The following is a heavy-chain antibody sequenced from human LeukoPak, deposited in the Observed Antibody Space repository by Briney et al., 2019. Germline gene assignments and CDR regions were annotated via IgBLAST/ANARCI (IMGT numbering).Heavy chain of an antibody. Sequence: ASVKVSCKASGYTFTGYYMHWVRQAPGQGLEWMGWINPNSGGTNYAQKFQGRVTMTRDTSISTAYMELSRLRSDDTAAYYCARAHNWYYDFWRCYSSYYYYCCCIDVWGQGTTVTVSS. D-gene: IGHD3-3*01. CDR3: ARAHNWYYDFWRCYSSYYYYCCCIDV. CDR2: INPNSGGT. CDR1: GYTFTGYY. V-gene: IGHV1-2*02. J-gene: IGHJ6*02.